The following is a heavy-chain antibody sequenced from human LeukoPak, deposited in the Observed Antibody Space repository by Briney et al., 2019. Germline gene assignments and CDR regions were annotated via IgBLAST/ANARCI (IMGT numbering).Heavy chain of an antibody. CDR1: GYTLTELS. V-gene: IGHV1-24*01. J-gene: IGHJ4*02. CDR2: FDPEDGET. D-gene: IGHD1/OR15-1a*01. CDR3: ARAPMGTAPLY. Sequence: ASVKVSCKVSGYTLTELSMHWVRQAPGKGLEWMGGFDPEDGETIYAQKFQGRVTLTRDTSKSTAYMEVSSLRFDDTAFYYCARAPMGTAPLYWGQGTLVTVSS.